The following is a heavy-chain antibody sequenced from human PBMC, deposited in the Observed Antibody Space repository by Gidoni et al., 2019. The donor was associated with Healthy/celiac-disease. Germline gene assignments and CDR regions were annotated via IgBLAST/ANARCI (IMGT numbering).Heavy chain of an antibody. Sequence: LKGRFTISRDNAKNSLYLQMNSLRAEDTAVYYCARVRRYSSSWYYYGMDVWGQGTTVTVSS. V-gene: IGHV3-21*04. J-gene: IGHJ6*02. CDR3: ARVRRYSSSWYYYGMDV. D-gene: IGHD6-13*01.